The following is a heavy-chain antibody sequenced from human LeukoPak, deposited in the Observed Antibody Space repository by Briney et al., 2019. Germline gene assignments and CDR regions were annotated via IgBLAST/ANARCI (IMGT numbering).Heavy chain of an antibody. CDR3: ARGNDYGDYFDY. CDR2: IYYSGST. CDR1: GGSINNDY. J-gene: IGHJ4*02. Sequence: SETLYLTCTVSGGSINNDYWSWIRQPPGKGLEWIGYIYYSGSTNYNPSLKSRVTISVDTSKNQFSLKLSSVTAADTAVYYCARGNDYGDYFDYWGQGTLVTVSS. D-gene: IGHD4-17*01. V-gene: IGHV4-59*01.